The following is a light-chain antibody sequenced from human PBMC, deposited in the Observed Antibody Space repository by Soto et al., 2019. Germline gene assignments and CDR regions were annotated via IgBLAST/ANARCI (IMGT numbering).Light chain of an antibody. V-gene: IGKV1-5*03. J-gene: IGKJ1*01. CDR1: QSISSW. CDR3: QQYNAYSRT. Sequence: DIQMTQSPSTLSASVGDIVTITCRASQSISSWLAWYQQKPGKAPKLLIYKASTLESEVPSRFSGSGSGTEFTLTISSLQPDDFATYYCQQYNAYSRTFGQGTKVEIK. CDR2: KAS.